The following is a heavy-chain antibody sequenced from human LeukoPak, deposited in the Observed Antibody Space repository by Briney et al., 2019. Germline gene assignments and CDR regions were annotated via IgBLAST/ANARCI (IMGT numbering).Heavy chain of an antibody. CDR2: MNPNSGNT. V-gene: IGHV1-8*01. CDR1: GYTFTSYD. CDR3: ARGQGSSWYGYYYYMDV. D-gene: IGHD6-13*01. Sequence: ASVKVSCKASGYTFTSYDINWVRQATGQGREWMGWMNPNSGNTGYAQKFQGRVTMTRNTSISTAYMELSSLRSEDTAVYYCARGQGSSWYGYYYYMDVWGKGTTVTVSS. J-gene: IGHJ6*03.